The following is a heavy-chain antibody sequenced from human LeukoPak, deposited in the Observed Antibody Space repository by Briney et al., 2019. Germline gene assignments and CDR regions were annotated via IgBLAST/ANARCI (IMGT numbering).Heavy chain of an antibody. V-gene: IGHV3-74*01. CDR1: GFTFSSYG. Sequence: GGSLRLSCAASGFTFSSYGMHWVRQAPGKGLVWVSRINTDGSSTNYADSVKGRFTISRDNAKNTLYLQMNSLRAEDTAIYYCAKVTYGSGTYGAFDSWGQGTLVTVSS. D-gene: IGHD3-10*01. CDR3: AKVTYGSGTYGAFDS. J-gene: IGHJ4*02. CDR2: INTDGSST.